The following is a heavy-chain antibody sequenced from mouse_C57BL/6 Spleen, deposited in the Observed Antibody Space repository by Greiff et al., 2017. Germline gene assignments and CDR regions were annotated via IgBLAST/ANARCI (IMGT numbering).Heavy chain of an antibody. V-gene: IGHV1-82*01. CDR3: ARSNDDAMDY. CDR2: IYPGDGDT. D-gene: IGHD2-12*01. CDR1: GYAFSSSW. Sequence: VQLQQSGPELVKPGASVKISCKASGYAFSSSWMDWVKQRPGKGLEWIGRIYPGDGDTNYNGTFKGKATLTADKSSSTAYMQLSSLTSEDSAVYFCARSNDDAMDYWGQGTSVTVSS. J-gene: IGHJ4*01.